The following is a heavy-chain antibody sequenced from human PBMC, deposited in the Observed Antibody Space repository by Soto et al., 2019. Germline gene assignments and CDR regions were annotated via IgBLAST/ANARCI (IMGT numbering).Heavy chain of an antibody. CDR3: ARGQYSSSWYGYNWFDP. D-gene: IGHD6-13*01. CDR2: IYYSGST. J-gene: IGHJ5*02. CDR1: GGSISSYY. Sequence: PSETLSLTCTVSGGSISSYYWSWIRQPPGRGLEWIGYIYYSGSTNYNPSLKSRVTISVDTSKNQFSLRLSSVTAADTAVYYCARGQYSSSWYGYNWFDPWGQGTLVTVS. V-gene: IGHV4-59*01.